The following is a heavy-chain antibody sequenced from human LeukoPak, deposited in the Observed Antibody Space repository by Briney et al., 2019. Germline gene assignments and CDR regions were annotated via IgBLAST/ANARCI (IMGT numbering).Heavy chain of an antibody. J-gene: IGHJ3*02. CDR1: GVSISSSSYY. V-gene: IGHV4-39*07. Sequence: PSETLSLTCTVSGVSISSSSYYWGWLRQPPGKGLEWIGSIYYSGSTYYNPPLKSRVTISVDTSKNQFSLKLSSVTAADTAVYYCARGNAFDIWGQGTMVTVSS. CDR2: IYYSGST. CDR3: ARGNAFDI.